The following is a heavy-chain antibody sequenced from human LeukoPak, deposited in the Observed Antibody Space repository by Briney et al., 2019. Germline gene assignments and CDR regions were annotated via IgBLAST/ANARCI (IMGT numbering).Heavy chain of an antibody. D-gene: IGHD3-10*01. CDR1: GGSIRSSLYY. Sequence: SETLSLTCSVSGGSIRSSLYYWGWIRQPPGKGLEWIGSVYHSGSTFYNPSLKSRVTTSIDTSKNQFSLNLSSVTAADTAVYYXXXXXXXXGSXTYSAGYFDYWGQGTLVTVSS. CDR3: XXXXXXXGSXTYSAGYFDY. V-gene: IGHV4-39*03. J-gene: IGHJ4*02. CDR2: VYHSGST.